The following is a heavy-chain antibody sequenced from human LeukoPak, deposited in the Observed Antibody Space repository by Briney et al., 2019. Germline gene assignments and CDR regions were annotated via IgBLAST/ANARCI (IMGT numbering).Heavy chain of an antibody. CDR1: RYTFTRYY. CDR3: ARHLMAVAGYV. J-gene: IGHJ4*02. CDR2: ISPNSGDT. Sequence: ASVKVSCKASRYTFTRYYLHWVRQAPGQGLDWMGWISPNSGDTHYAQKFQGRVTMTGDTSISTAYMELSSLRSDDTAVYYCARHLMAVAGYVWGQGTLVTVSS. V-gene: IGHV1-2*02. D-gene: IGHD6-19*01.